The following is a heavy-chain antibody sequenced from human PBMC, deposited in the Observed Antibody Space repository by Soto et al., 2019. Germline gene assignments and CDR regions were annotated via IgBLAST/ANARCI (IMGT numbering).Heavy chain of an antibody. CDR3: ARGPRYYYGSGSPRYNWFDP. Sequence: SETLCLACAIYVGSFSGYYWSWIRQPPGKGLEWIGEINHSGSTNYNPSLKSRVTISVDTSKNQFSLKLSSVTAADTAVYYCARGPRYYYGSGSPRYNWFDPWGQGTLVTVSS. V-gene: IGHV4-34*01. CDR2: INHSGST. CDR1: VGSFSGYY. D-gene: IGHD3-10*01. J-gene: IGHJ5*02.